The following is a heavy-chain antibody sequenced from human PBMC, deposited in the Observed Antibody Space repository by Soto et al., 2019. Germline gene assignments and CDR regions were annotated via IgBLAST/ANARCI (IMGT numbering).Heavy chain of an antibody. V-gene: IGHV4-59*01. D-gene: IGHD3-22*01. Sequence: SETLSLTCTVSGGSISSYYWSWIRQPPGKGLEWIGYIYYSGSTNYNPSLKSRVTISGDTSKNQFSLKLSSVTAADTAVYYCARALWYYDSSGYLRISDGMDVWGQGTTVTVSS. CDR2: IYYSGST. CDR1: GGSISSYY. J-gene: IGHJ6*02. CDR3: ARALWYYDSSGYLRISDGMDV.